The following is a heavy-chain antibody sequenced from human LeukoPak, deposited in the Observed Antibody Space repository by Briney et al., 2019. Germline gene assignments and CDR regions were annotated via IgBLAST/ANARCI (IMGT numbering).Heavy chain of an antibody. CDR2: ISGSGGST. D-gene: IGHD3-22*01. V-gene: IGHV3-23*01. J-gene: IGHJ4*02. Sequence: PGGSLGLSCAASGFTFSSYAMSWVRQAPGKGLEWVSAISGSGGSTYYADSVKGRFTISRDTSKNTLYLQMNSLRAEDTAVYYCAKALPPTMIVVVMIDYWGQGTLVTVSS. CDR3: AKALPPTMIVVVMIDY. CDR1: GFTFSSYA.